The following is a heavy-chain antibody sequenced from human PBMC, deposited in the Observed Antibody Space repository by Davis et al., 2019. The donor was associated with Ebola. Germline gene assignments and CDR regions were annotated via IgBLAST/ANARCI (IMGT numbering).Heavy chain of an antibody. CDR3: ARDGGEEYCSSTSCLRWYFDL. J-gene: IGHJ2*01. D-gene: IGHD2-2*01. CDR1: GLTFSSSG. V-gene: IGHV3-21*01. CDR2: ISITSTHI. Sequence: PGGSLRLSCAASGLTFSSSGMNWVRQAPGKGPEWVSSISITSTHIYYADSVKGLFTVSRDNARNSLSLQMNSLRAEDTAVYYCARDGGEEYCSSTSCLRWYFDLWGRGTLVTVSS.